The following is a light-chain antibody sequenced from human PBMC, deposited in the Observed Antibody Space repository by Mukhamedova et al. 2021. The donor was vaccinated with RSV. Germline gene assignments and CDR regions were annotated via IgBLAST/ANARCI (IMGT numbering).Light chain of an antibody. Sequence: PGEGAALSCRASQSVSSSYLAWYQQKPGQAPRLLIYGASSRATGIPDRFSGSGSGTDFTLTISRLEPEDFAVYYCQQYGSSSWT. CDR1: QSVSSSY. V-gene: IGKV3-20*01. CDR2: GAS. J-gene: IGKJ1*01. CDR3: QQYGSSSWT.